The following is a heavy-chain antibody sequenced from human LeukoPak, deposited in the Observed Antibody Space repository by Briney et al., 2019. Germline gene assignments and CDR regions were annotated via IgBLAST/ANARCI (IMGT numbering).Heavy chain of an antibody. D-gene: IGHD5-12*01. CDR1: GFTFSSYA. J-gene: IGHJ6*02. V-gene: IGHV3-30-3*01. CDR2: ISYDGSNK. Sequence: GGSLRLSCAASGFTFSSYAMHWVRQAPGKGLEWVAVISYDGSNKYYADSVKGRFTISRDNAKSSLYLQMNSLRAEDTAVYYCARDRIPIYSGYEKLPSRYYYGMDVWGQGTTVTVSS. CDR3: ARDRIPIYSGYEKLPSRYYYGMDV.